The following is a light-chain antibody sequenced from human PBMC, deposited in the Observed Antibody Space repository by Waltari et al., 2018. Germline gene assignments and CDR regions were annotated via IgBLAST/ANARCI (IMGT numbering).Light chain of an antibody. CDR2: WAS. Sequence: DIVMTQSPDSLAVSLGESATINCKSSQSVLYSSNNKNYLAWYQQKPGQPPKLLIYWASTRESGVPDRFSGSGSGTDFTLTISSLQAEDVAVYYCQQYYSTPPFFGQGTKLEI. J-gene: IGKJ2*01. V-gene: IGKV4-1*01. CDR3: QQYYSTPPF. CDR1: QSVLYSSNNKNY.